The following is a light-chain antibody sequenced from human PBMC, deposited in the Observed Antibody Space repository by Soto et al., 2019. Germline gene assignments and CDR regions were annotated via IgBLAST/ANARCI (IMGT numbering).Light chain of an antibody. Sequence: EIVMTQSPGTLSVSPGERATLSCRASQSVDSNLAWYQQKPGQAPRLLIYGASTRATGIPARFSGSGSGTEFTLTISSLQPEDFATYYCQQVNSYPLTFGGGTKVDIK. J-gene: IGKJ4*01. CDR2: GAS. CDR1: QSVDSN. CDR3: QQVNSYPLT. V-gene: IGKV3-15*01.